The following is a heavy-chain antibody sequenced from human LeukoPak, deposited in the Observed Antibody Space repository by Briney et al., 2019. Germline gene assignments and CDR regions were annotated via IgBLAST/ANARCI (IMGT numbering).Heavy chain of an antibody. CDR1: GFTFSNYA. CDR2: IKQDGSEK. Sequence: GGSLRLSCAASGFTFSNYAMDWVRQAPGKGLEWVANIKQDGSEKYYVDSVKGRFTISRDNAKNSVYMQMNSLRAEDTAVYSCARQRRYCSGDSCYQRTFDFWGQGTLVTVSS. D-gene: IGHD2-15*01. CDR3: ARQRRYCSGDSCYQRTFDF. V-gene: IGHV3-7*01. J-gene: IGHJ4*02.